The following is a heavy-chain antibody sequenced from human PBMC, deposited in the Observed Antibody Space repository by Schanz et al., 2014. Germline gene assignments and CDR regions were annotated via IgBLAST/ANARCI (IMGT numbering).Heavy chain of an antibody. V-gene: IGHV3-48*01. CDR2: IGNGGVTI. CDR1: GLTFTSAW. CDR3: VRDSFFAFDY. Sequence: EVQLVESGGGLVQPGGSLRLSCAASGLTFTSAWMSWVRQAPGKGLEWVSYIGNGGVTIYYADSVKGRFTMSRDNAKNSVFLQMNSLRAEDTAVYYCVRDSFFAFDYWGQGTLVTVSS. J-gene: IGHJ4*02. D-gene: IGHD3-3*01.